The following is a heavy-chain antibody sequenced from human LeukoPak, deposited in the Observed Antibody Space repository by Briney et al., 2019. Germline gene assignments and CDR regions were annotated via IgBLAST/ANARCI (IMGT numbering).Heavy chain of an antibody. CDR1: GFTVSSNY. CDR3: ARGTNYYDSSGYYY. V-gene: IGHV3-53*01. J-gene: IGHJ4*02. D-gene: IGHD3-22*01. CDR2: IYSGGST. Sequence: GGSLRLSCAASGFTVSSNYMSWVRQAPGKGLEWVSVIYSGGSTYYADSVKGRFTISRDNSKNTLYLQMNSLRAEDTAVYYCARGTNYYDSSGYYYWGQGTLVTVSS.